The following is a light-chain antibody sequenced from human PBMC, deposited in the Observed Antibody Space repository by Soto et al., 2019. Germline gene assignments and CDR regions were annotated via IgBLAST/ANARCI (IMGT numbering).Light chain of an antibody. V-gene: IGLV2-14*03. CDR2: DVS. Sequence: HSALAQPASVSGSPGHSITISCTGTSSDVGGYSYVSWYQHHPGKAPKLMIFDVSNRPSGVSNRFSGSKSGNTASLTISGLQPEDEADYYCSSYTTSNTRQIVFGTGTKVTVL. CDR3: SSYTTSNTRQIV. CDR1: SSDVGGYSY. J-gene: IGLJ1*01.